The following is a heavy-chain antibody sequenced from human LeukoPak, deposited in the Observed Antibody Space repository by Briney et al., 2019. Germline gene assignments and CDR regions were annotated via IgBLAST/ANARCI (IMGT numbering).Heavy chain of an antibody. CDR3: AREGLTYYYDSSGYYPY. V-gene: IGHV1-69*04. D-gene: IGHD3-22*01. CDR2: IIPILGIA. CDR1: GGTFSSYA. J-gene: IGHJ4*02. Sequence: SVKVSCKASGGTFSSYAISWVRQAPGQGLEWMGRIIPILGIANYAQKFQGRVTITADKSTSTAYMELSSLRSEDTGVYYCAREGLTYYYDSSGYYPYWGQGTLVTVSS.